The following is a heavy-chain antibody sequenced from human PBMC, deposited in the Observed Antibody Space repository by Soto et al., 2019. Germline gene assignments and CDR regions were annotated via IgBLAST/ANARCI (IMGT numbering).Heavy chain of an antibody. Sequence: VQVVQSGAEVTKPGATVKLSCKVSGYTFTAYFIHWVQQAPGKGLEWLGLVDPEDGEPIYAEKFQGRVTITADTSTDTGYMELSSLRYEDTAVYFCATVGRLGSTGASTYGMDVWGQGTTVTVSS. CDR1: GYTFTAYF. CDR2: VDPEDGEP. D-gene: IGHD1-26*01. CDR3: ATVGRLGSTGASTYGMDV. J-gene: IGHJ6*02. V-gene: IGHV1-69-2*01.